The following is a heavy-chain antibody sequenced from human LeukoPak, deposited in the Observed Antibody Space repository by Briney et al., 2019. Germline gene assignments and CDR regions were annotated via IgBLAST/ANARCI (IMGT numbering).Heavy chain of an antibody. CDR1: GGSISSSSHC. CDR3: ARLFIQRGGDFDY. Sequence: SETLSLTCTVSGGSISSSSHCWGWIRQPPGKGLEWIGSIYYSGSTYYNPSLKSRVTISVDTSKKQFSLKLSSVTAADTAVYYCARLFIQRGGDFDYWGQGTLVTVSS. V-gene: IGHV4-39*01. CDR2: IYYSGST. J-gene: IGHJ4*02. D-gene: IGHD3-16*01.